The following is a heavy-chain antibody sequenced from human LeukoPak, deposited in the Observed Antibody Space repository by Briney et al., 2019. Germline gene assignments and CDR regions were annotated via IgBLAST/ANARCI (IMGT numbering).Heavy chain of an antibody. D-gene: IGHD3-22*01. J-gene: IGHJ4*02. Sequence: PSETLSLTCTVSGGSISSYYWSWIRQPPGKGLEWIGYIYYSGSTNYNPSLKSRVTISVDTSKNQFSLKLSSVTAADTAVYYCASRPSRGNRNYDSSGYYKPPDYWGQGTLVTVSS. V-gene: IGHV4-59*12. CDR1: GGSISSYY. CDR2: IYYSGST. CDR3: ASRPSRGNRNYDSSGYYKPPDY.